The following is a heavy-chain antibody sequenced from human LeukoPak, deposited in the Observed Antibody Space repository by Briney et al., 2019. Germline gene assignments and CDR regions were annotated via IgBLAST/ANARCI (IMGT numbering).Heavy chain of an antibody. CDR2: ISYDGSNK. Sequence: GGSLRLSCAASGFTFSRYGMHWVRHAPGKGLEWVAVISYDGSNKYYVDSVKGRFTISKDNSKNTLYLQMNSLRAEDTAVYYCARGVGGYNYGTISLNWFDPWGQGTLVTVSS. J-gene: IGHJ5*02. D-gene: IGHD5-12*01. CDR1: GFTFSRYG. V-gene: IGHV3-33*05. CDR3: ARGVGGYNYGTISLNWFDP.